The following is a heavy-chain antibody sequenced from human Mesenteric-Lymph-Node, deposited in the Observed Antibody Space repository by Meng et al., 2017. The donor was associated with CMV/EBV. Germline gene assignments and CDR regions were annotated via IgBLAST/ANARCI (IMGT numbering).Heavy chain of an antibody. CDR2: ISGSDGST. CDR3: AALAEYCSSTSCPYYYYGMDV. Sequence: GGSLRLSCAASGFTFNSYAMSWVRQAPGKGLEWVSSISGSDGSTFYADSVKGRFTISRDNSKNTLYLQMNSLRAEDTAVYYCAALAEYCSSTSCPYYYYGMDVWGQGTTVTVSS. D-gene: IGHD2-2*01. J-gene: IGHJ6*02. V-gene: IGHV3-23*01. CDR1: GFTFNSYA.